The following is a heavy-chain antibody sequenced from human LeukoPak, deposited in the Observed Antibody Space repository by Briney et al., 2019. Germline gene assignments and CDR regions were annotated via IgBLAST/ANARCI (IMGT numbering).Heavy chain of an antibody. V-gene: IGHV1-18*01. Sequence: ASVKVSCKASGYTFTSFGISWVRQAPGQGLEWMGWISAYNGNTNYAQKLQGRVTMTTDTSTSTAYMELRSLRSDDTAVYYCAKGRFGELLSPLDYWGQGTLVTVSS. CDR2: ISAYNGNT. D-gene: IGHD3-10*01. CDR1: GYTFTSFG. J-gene: IGHJ4*02. CDR3: AKGRFGELLSPLDY.